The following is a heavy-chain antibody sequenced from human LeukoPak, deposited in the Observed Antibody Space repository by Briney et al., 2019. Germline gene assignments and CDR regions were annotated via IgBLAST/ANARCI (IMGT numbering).Heavy chain of an antibody. CDR3: ARDRRSVDY. CDR2: INTNTGNP. CDR1: GYTFTSYA. V-gene: IGHV7-4-1*02. J-gene: IGHJ4*02. Sequence: ASVKVSCKASGYTFTSYAMNWVRQAPGQGLEWMGWINTNTGNPTYAPGLTGRFVFSLDTSVSTAYLQTSSLKAEDTDVYYCARDRRSVDYWGQGTLLTVSS.